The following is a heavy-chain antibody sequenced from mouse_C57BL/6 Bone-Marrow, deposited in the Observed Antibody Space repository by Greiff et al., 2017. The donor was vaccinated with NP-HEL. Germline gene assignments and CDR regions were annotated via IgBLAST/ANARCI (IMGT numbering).Heavy chain of an antibody. J-gene: IGHJ2*01. V-gene: IGHV5-17*01. Sequence: EVQLQESGGGLVKPGGSLKLSCAASGFTFSDYGMHWVRQAPGKGLEWVAYISSGSSTIYYADTVKGRFTISRDNAKNTLFLQMTSLRSEDTAMYYCARDYGSSFDYWGQGTTLTVSS. CDR1: GFTFSDYG. CDR3: ARDYGSSFDY. CDR2: ISSGSSTI. D-gene: IGHD1-1*01.